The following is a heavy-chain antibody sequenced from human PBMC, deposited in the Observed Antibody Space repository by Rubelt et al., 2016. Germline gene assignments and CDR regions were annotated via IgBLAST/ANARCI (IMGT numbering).Heavy chain of an antibody. V-gene: IGHV4-59*01. D-gene: IGHD6-13*01. J-gene: IGHJ4*01. CDR2: IYYSGST. CDR1: GGSISSYY. Sequence: QVQLQESGPGLVTPSETLSLTCTVSGGSISSYYWSWIRQPPGKGLEWIGYIYYSGSTNYNPYLTSRVTISVDTSKNQFSLPLTSVTAADTAVYYCAREEGWQQPIGYWGQGALVTVSS. CDR3: AREEGWQQPIGY.